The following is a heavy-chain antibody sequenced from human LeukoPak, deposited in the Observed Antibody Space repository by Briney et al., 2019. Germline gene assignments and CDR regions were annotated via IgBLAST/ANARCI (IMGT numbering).Heavy chain of an antibody. D-gene: IGHD2-8*01. CDR2: ISYDGSNK. Sequence: PGSSLRLSCAASGFTLSIYAMQWLRQAPGKAVEWVAVISYDGSNKYYADSVKGRFTISRDNSKNTLYLQMNSLRPEDTALYHCARDCLNDLDYWGQGTLVTVSS. CDR1: GFTLSIYA. V-gene: IGHV3-30-3*01. J-gene: IGHJ4*02. CDR3: ARDCLNDLDY.